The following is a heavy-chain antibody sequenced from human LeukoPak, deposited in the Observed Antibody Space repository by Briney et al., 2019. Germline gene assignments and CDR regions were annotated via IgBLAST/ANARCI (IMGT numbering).Heavy chain of an antibody. D-gene: IGHD3-16*02. Sequence: GRSLRLSCAASGFTFSSYGMHWVRQAPGKGLEWVAVIWYDGSNKYYADSVKGRFTISRDNSKNTLYLQMNSLRAEDTAVYYCARDRLRLGELSTLDYWGQGTLVTVSS. J-gene: IGHJ4*02. CDR1: GFTFSSYG. CDR3: ARDRLRLGELSTLDY. CDR2: IWYDGSNK. V-gene: IGHV3-33*08.